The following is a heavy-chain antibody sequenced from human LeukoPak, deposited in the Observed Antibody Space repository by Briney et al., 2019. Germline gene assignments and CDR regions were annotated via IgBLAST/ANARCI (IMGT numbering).Heavy chain of an antibody. D-gene: IGHD7-27*01. V-gene: IGHV3-49*03. CDR1: GCNFGDNS. J-gene: IGHJ3*01. Sequence: GGSLTLSCTGSGCNFGDNSVCWFRQAPGKGLEWVGFVRIKANGATTEYPASVKGGITISRDDSKSIAYLHMNGLKTEHTAVYYCAAPSNRGRYGTFDVWGQGAMVTVSS. CDR3: AAPSNRGRYGTFDV. CDR2: VRIKANGATT.